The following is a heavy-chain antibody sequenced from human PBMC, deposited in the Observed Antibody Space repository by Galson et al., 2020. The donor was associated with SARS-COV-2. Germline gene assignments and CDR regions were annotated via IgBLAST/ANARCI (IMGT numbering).Heavy chain of an antibody. V-gene: IGHV3-48*02. CDR3: ARVAYCSGASCYPYDY. J-gene: IGHJ4*02. D-gene: IGHD2-15*01. CDR2: LNPSSSDA. Sequence: GESLKISCAASGFTFSTYSMSWVRQAPGRGLEWVSYLNPSSSDAYMRDSVKGRFTISRDNAKNSLYLQMSRLRDEDTAVYYCARVAYCSGASCYPYDYWGQGTLVTVSS. CDR1: GFTFSTYS.